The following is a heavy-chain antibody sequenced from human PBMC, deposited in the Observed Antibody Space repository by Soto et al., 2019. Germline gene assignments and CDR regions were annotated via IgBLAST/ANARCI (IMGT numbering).Heavy chain of an antibody. CDR1: GFTFSSYD. Sequence: EVQLVESGGGLVQPGGSLRLSCAASGFTFSSYDMHWVRQATGKGLEWVSAIVTAGDTYYPGSVKGRFTISRENAKNSLYLQMNSLRAGDTAVYYCARGGDRGLYYFDYWGQGTLVTVSS. V-gene: IGHV3-13*01. D-gene: IGHD3-16*01. CDR2: IVTAGDT. J-gene: IGHJ4*02. CDR3: ARGGDRGLYYFDY.